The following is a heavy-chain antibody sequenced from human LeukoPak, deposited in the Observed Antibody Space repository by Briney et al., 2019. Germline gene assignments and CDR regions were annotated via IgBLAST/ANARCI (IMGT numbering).Heavy chain of an antibody. CDR1: GGSITNDGYA. CDR3: VRDRELAY. J-gene: IGHJ4*02. V-gene: IGHV4-30-2*01. CDR2: IQHTGGT. D-gene: IGHD1-1*01. Sequence: SETLSLTCTVSGGSITNDGYAWGWIRQPPGKGPEWIGHIQHTGGTHYNSSLKSRVTISADRSKNQFSLKLNSVTAADTAVYLCVRDRELAYWGQGILVTVSS.